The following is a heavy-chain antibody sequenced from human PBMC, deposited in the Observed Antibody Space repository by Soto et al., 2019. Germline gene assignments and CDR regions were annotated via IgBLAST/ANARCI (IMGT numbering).Heavy chain of an antibody. CDR2: IIPIFGTA. D-gene: IGHD3-22*01. CDR1: GGTFSSYA. V-gene: IGHV1-69*06. J-gene: IGHJ4*02. CDR3: ASDDSSGYYLIRRY. Sequence: AASVKVSCKASGGTFSSYAISWVRQAPGQGLEWMGGIIPIFGTANYAQKFQGRVTITADKSTSTAYMELSSLRSEDTAVYYCASDDSSGYYLIRRYWGQGTLVTVSS.